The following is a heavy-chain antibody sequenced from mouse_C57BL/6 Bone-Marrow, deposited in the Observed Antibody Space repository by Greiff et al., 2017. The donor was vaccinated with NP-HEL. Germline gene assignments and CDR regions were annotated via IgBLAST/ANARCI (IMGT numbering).Heavy chain of an antibody. J-gene: IGHJ4*01. Sequence: VQLQESGPGLVKPSQSLFLTCSITGFPITSGYYWIWIRQSPGKPLEWMGYITHSGETFYNPSLQSPISITRETSKNQFFLQLNSVTTEDTAMYYCAGSYYGSPYYAMDYWGQGTSVTVSS. V-gene: IGHV12-3*01. CDR1: GFPITSGYY. D-gene: IGHD1-1*01. CDR3: AGSYYGSPYYAMDY. CDR2: ITHSGET.